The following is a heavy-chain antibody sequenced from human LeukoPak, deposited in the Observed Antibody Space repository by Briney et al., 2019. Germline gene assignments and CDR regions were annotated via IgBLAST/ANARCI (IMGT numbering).Heavy chain of an antibody. Sequence: ASVKVSCKASGYTFTGYYMHWVRQAPGQGLEWMGWINPNSGGTNYAQRFQGWVTMTRDTSISTAYMELSRLRSDDTAVYYCARDSERDAFDIWGQGTMVTVSS. CDR2: INPNSGGT. CDR3: ARDSERDAFDI. J-gene: IGHJ3*02. V-gene: IGHV1-2*04. D-gene: IGHD1-1*01. CDR1: GYTFTGYY.